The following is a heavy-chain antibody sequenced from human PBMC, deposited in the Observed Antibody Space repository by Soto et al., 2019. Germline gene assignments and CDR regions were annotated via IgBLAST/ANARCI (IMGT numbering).Heavy chain of an antibody. CDR3: AKDRVGGTFYTPLAF. V-gene: IGHV3-30*18. Sequence: GGSLRLSCQASGFNFDNYGMHWVRQAPGKGLEWVAVITYDGSFQCCADSVKGRFTISRDNSKNTLSLHLNTLKPEDTAVYHCAKDRVGGTFYTPLAFWGQGTLVTVSS. D-gene: IGHD1-7*01. CDR2: ITYDGSFQ. J-gene: IGHJ4*02. CDR1: GFNFDNYG.